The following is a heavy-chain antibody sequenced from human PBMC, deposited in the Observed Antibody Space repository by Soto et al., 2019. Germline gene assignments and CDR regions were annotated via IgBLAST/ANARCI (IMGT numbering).Heavy chain of an antibody. D-gene: IGHD3-22*01. J-gene: IGHJ6*02. Sequence: GESLKISCKGSGYSFTSYWIGWVRQMPGKGLEWTGIIYPGDSDTRYSPSFQGQVTISADKSISTAYLQWSSLKASDTAMYYCARGAYYYDSSGYPFYGMDVWGQGTTVTVSS. CDR2: IYPGDSDT. V-gene: IGHV5-51*01. CDR3: ARGAYYYDSSGYPFYGMDV. CDR1: GYSFTSYW.